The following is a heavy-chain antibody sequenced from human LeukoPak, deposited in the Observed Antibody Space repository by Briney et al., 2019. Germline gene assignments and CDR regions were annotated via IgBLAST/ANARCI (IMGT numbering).Heavy chain of an antibody. CDR3: ARVFGSSWYWFDP. CDR2: IYPGDSDT. D-gene: IGHD6-13*01. J-gene: IGHJ5*02. Sequence: GESLKISCKGSGYSFTSYCIVWVRQMPGKGLEWMGIIYPGDSDTRYSPSFQDQVTISADKSIGTAYLQWSSLKASDTAMYYCARVFGSSWYWFDPWGQGTLVSVSS. V-gene: IGHV5-51*01. CDR1: GYSFTSYC.